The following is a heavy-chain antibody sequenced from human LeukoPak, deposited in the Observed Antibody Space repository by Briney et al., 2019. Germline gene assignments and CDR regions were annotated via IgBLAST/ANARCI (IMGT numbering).Heavy chain of an antibody. D-gene: IGHD1-14*01. Sequence: GGSLRLSCAASGFTFSTYSMNWVRQAPGKGLEWVSSISSTSTYIYYADSVRGRFTISRDNAKNSLYLQMNNLRAEDTAVYYCARWDRFHGVWGQGTLVTVSS. J-gene: IGHJ4*02. CDR1: GFTFSTYS. V-gene: IGHV3-21*01. CDR3: ARWDRFHGV. CDR2: ISSTSTYI.